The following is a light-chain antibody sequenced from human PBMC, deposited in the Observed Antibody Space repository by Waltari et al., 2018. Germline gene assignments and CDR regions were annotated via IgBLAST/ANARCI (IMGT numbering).Light chain of an antibody. Sequence: EIVLTQSPATLYLSPGERSTLSCRASQSVSSYLAWYQQKPGQAPRLLIYDASNRATGIPARFSGSGSGTDFTLTISSLEPEDFEVYYCQQRSNWPSTFGGGTKVEIK. J-gene: IGKJ4*01. CDR3: QQRSNWPST. CDR2: DAS. V-gene: IGKV3-11*01. CDR1: QSVSSY.